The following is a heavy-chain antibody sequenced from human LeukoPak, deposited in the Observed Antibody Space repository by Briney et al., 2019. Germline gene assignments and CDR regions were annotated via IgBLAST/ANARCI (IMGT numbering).Heavy chain of an antibody. CDR1: GFTFSSYA. V-gene: IGHV3-23*01. CDR3: AKDTARHDY. Sequence: GGSLRLSCGASGFTFSSYAMSWVRQATGKGLECVSAIKGSGGNTYYADSVKGRFTISRDNSKNTLYLQMNSLRAEDTAVYYCAKDTARHDYWGQGTLVTVSS. J-gene: IGHJ4*02. D-gene: IGHD4-17*01. CDR2: IKGSGGNT.